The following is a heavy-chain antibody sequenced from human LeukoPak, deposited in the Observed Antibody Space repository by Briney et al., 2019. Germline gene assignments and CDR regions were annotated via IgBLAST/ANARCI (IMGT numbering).Heavy chain of an antibody. J-gene: IGHJ4*02. V-gene: IGHV3-48*03. Sequence: PGGSLRLSCAASGFTFSSYEMNWVRQAPGKGLEWVSYISSSGSTIYYADSVKGRFTISRDNAKNSLYLQMNGLRAEDTAVYYCARENIWFGELSFDYWGQGTLVTVSS. CDR2: ISSSGSTI. D-gene: IGHD3-10*01. CDR3: ARENIWFGELSFDY. CDR1: GFTFSSYE.